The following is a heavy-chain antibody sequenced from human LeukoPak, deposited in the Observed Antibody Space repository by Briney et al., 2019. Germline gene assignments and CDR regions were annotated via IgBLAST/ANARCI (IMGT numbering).Heavy chain of an antibody. Sequence: SQSLSLTCTVSGGSISSGGYYWRWVRQHPGKGLEWSGYINYSGSTFYKPVLKSGVTISGATSKNQFSLKLSPVTAADTAVYFCAREVRLNTYLYDSRGGIDAFYIWGQGIMVTVSS. V-gene: IGHV4-31*03. CDR2: INYSGST. J-gene: IGHJ3*02. D-gene: IGHD3-22*01. CDR3: AREVRLNTYLYDSRGGIDAFYI. CDR1: GGSISSGGYY.